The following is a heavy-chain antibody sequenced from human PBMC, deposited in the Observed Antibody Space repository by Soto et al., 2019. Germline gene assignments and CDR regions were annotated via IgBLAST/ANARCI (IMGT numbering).Heavy chain of an antibody. Sequence: QVHLVQSGAEVKKPGASVKVSCKGSGYAFTTYGITWVRQAPGQGLEWMGWISAHNGNTNYAQKLQGRVTVTRDTSTSTAYMEQRRLRSDDKSVYYCARGRYGDYWGQGALVTVSS. J-gene: IGHJ4*02. D-gene: IGHD1-1*01. CDR1: GYAFTTYG. V-gene: IGHV1-18*01. CDR3: ARGRYGDY. CDR2: ISAHNGNT.